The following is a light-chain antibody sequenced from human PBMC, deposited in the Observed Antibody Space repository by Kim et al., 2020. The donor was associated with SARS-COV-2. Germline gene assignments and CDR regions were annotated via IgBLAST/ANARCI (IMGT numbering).Light chain of an antibody. V-gene: IGKV3-15*01. CDR3: QQYNNWPSAT. CDR1: QSVSRN. CDR2: GAS. Sequence: PGERATLSCRASQSVSRNLAWYQQKPGQAPRLLIYGASTRATGIPARFSGSGSGSGTEFTLTISSLQSEDFAVYYCQQYNNWPSATFGQGTKLEIK. J-gene: IGKJ2*01.